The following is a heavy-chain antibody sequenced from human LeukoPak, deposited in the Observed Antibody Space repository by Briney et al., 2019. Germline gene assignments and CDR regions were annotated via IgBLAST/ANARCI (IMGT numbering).Heavy chain of an antibody. CDR2: ISSSSGYI. D-gene: IGHD1-26*01. CDR1: GFTFSSYG. Sequence: GGSLRLSCAASGFTFSSYGMNWVRQAPGKGLEWVSSISSSSGYIYYADSVKGRFTISRDNAKNSLYLQMNSLRAEDTAMYYCARDDIVGATTIKYWGQGTLVTVSS. J-gene: IGHJ4*02. CDR3: ARDDIVGATTIKY. V-gene: IGHV3-21*01.